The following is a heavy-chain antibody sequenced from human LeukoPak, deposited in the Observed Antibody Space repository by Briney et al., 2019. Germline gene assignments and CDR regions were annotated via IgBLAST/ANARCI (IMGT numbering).Heavy chain of an antibody. CDR2: IYSGGST. D-gene: IGHD5-24*01. Sequence: GGSLRLSCAASGFTVSSNYMSWVRQAPGKGLGWVSVIYSGGSTYYADSVKGRFTISRDNSKNTLYLQMNSLRAEDTAVHYCASRDGYNYVRDYWGQGTLVTVSS. V-gene: IGHV3-53*01. CDR3: ASRDGYNYVRDY. J-gene: IGHJ4*02. CDR1: GFTVSSNY.